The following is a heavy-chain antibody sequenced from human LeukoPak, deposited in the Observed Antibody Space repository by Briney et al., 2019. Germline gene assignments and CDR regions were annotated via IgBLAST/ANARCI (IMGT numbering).Heavy chain of an antibody. Sequence: PGGSLRLSCAASGFTFSSYAMSWVRQAPGKGLEWVAVISYDGSNKYYADSVKGRFTISRDNSKNTLYLQMNSPRAEDTAVYYCARVPEGSSGWYYDYWGQGTLVTVSS. V-gene: IGHV3-30-3*01. D-gene: IGHD6-19*01. CDR1: GFTFSSYA. CDR3: ARVPEGSSGWYYDY. J-gene: IGHJ4*02. CDR2: ISYDGSNK.